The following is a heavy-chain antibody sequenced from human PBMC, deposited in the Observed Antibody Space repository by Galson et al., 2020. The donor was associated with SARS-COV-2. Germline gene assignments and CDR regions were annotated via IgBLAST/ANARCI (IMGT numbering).Heavy chain of an antibody. CDR1: GDSVSSHRAA. J-gene: IGHJ6*02. D-gene: IGHD3-16*01. Sequence: SQTLSLTCAISGDSVSSHRAAWNWLRQSPSRGLEWLGRTYYRSKWYHAYAASVKSRITINPATSKNQFSLQLNSVTPEDTAVYYCARGSLVFYYYYGMDVWGQGTTVTVSS. CDR2: TYYRSKWYH. V-gene: IGHV6-1*01. CDR3: ARGSLVFYYYYGMDV.